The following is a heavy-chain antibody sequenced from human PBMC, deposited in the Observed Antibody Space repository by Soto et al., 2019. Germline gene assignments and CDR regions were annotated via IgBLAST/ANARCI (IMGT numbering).Heavy chain of an antibody. CDR3: AREENCSDGICYSEYFQR. V-gene: IGHV1-46*01. Sequence: QVQLVQSGAEVKKPGASVKVSCKASGYIFTAYSMHWVRQAPGQGLAWMGVVNPSGGSTNYAQKFQGRITMTRATSTSTVYMDLSSLTSEDTDVYYCAREENCSDGICYSEYFQRWGQGTLVTVSS. D-gene: IGHD2-15*01. CDR1: GYIFTAYS. J-gene: IGHJ1*01. CDR2: VNPSGGST.